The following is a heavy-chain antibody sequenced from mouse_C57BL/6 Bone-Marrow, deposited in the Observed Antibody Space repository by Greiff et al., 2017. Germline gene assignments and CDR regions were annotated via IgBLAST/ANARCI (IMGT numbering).Heavy chain of an antibody. CDR2: IHTNNGGT. V-gene: IGHV1-26*01. CDR1: GYTFTDYY. D-gene: IGHD1-1*01. CDR3: ARSSSCAMDY. Sequence: EVQLQQSGPELVKPGASVTISCKASGYTFTDYYMNWVKQSHGKSLEWIGDIHTNNGGTSYNPKCKGKATLTVDKSSSTADMELRSLTSDDSAVYYCARSSSCAMDYWGQGTSVTVSS. J-gene: IGHJ4*01.